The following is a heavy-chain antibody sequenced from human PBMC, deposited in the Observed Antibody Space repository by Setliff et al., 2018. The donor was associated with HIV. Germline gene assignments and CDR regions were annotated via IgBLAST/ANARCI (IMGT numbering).Heavy chain of an antibody. CDR3: ARSLTKQLVLGTSREYYFDS. CDR1: GHPISSGYF. D-gene: IGHD6-13*01. CDR2: VYYSGST. Sequence: SETLSLTCAVSGHPISSGYFCGWIRQTPGKGLEWIGYVYYSGSTKYSPSLKSRVSIPLDPSTKQVSLRLRSVTAADTAVYYCARSLTKQLVLGTSREYYFDSWGLGALVTVSS. V-gene: IGHV4-61*01. J-gene: IGHJ4*02.